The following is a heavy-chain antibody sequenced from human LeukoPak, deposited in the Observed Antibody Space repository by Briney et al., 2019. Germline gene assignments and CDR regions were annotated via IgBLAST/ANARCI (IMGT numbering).Heavy chain of an antibody. CDR3: ARDPYGELRGNY. Sequence: GGSLRLSCAASGFTFSSYWMHWVRQAPGKGLVWVSRINSDGSSTSYADSVKSRFTISRDNAKNTLYLQMNSLRAEDTAVYYCARDPYGELRGNYWGQGTLVTVSS. J-gene: IGHJ4*02. CDR1: GFTFSSYW. D-gene: IGHD1-26*01. CDR2: INSDGSST. V-gene: IGHV3-74*01.